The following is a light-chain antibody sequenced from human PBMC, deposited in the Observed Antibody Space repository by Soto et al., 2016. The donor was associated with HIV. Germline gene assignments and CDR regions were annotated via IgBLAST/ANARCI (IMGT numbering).Light chain of an antibody. CDR3: LQDYDYPYT. CDR1: QDIRND. J-gene: IGKJ2*01. V-gene: IGKV1-6*01. Sequence: AIQLTQPPSSLSASVGDRVTITCRTSQDIRNDLGWYQHKPGTAPKLLIYATSNLQGGVPSRFSGSGFGTDFTLTISSLQPEDFATYYCLQDYDYPYTFGQGTKLEVK. CDR2: ATS.